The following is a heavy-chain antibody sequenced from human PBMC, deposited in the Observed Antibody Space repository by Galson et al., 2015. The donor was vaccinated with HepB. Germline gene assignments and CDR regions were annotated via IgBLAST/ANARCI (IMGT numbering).Heavy chain of an antibody. CDR3: ARDGLPHTYYYGSGSHSPLYYYYGMDV. CDR2: ISYDGSNK. Sequence: SLRLSCAASGFTFSSYAMHWVRQAPSKGLEWVAVISYDGSNKYYADSVKGRFTISRDNSKNTLYLQMNSLRAEDTAVYYCARDGLPHTYYYGSGSHSPLYYYYGMDVWGQGTTVTVSS. J-gene: IGHJ6*02. D-gene: IGHD3-10*01. V-gene: IGHV3-30*04. CDR1: GFTFSSYA.